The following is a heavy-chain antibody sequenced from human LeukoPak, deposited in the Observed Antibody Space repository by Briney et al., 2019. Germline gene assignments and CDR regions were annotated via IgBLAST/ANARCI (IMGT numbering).Heavy chain of an antibody. CDR2: ISGSGGST. Sequence: GGSLRLSCAASGFTFSSYAMSWVRQAPGKGLEWVSAISGSGGSTYYADSVKGRFTISRDNSKNPLYLQMNSLRAEDTAVYYCAKPYYDFWSGYYIGGDAFDYWGQGTLVTVSS. D-gene: IGHD3-3*01. J-gene: IGHJ4*02. V-gene: IGHV3-23*01. CDR3: AKPYYDFWSGYYIGGDAFDY. CDR1: GFTFSSYA.